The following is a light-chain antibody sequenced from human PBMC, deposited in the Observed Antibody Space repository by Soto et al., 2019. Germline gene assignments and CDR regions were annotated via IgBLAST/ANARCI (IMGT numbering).Light chain of an antibody. CDR3: QQRSNWIT. J-gene: IGKJ5*01. CDR1: QSVSSSY. CDR2: GAS. V-gene: IGKV3D-20*02. Sequence: EIVLTQSPGTLSLSPGERATLSCRASQSVSSSYLAWYQQKPGQAPRLLIYGASSRATGIPDRFGGSGSGTDFTLTISRLEPEDFAVYYCQQRSNWITFGQGTRLEIK.